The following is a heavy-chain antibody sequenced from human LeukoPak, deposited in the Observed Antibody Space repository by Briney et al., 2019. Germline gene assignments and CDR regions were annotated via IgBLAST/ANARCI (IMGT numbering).Heavy chain of an antibody. CDR2: ISGSGGRI. V-gene: IGHV3-23*01. CDR3: AKNPRLEGWIYFDS. CDR1: GFTFSSYS. J-gene: IGHJ4*02. Sequence: GGSLRLSCAASGFTFSSYSMSWVRQAPGKGLEWVSIISGSGGRIDYADSVKGRFTISRDSSKNTLSLQMNSLTAEDTAVYYCAKNPRLEGWIYFDSWGQGILVTVSS. D-gene: IGHD1-1*01.